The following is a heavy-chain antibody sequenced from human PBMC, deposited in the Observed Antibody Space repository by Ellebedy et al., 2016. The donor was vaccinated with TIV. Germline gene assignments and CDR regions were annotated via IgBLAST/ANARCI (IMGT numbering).Heavy chain of an antibody. CDR2: IYSDGST. CDR1: GFTVSGNY. D-gene: IGHD6-19*01. V-gene: IGHV3-66*01. J-gene: IGHJ6*02. CDR3: ARGITVADSRGFFYYYGLDV. Sequence: PGGSLRLSCAASGFTVSGNYMSWVRQAPGKGLEWVSVIYSDGSTLYADSVKGRLAISRDSSKNTLYLQMSSLRDEDTAVYYCARGITVADSRGFFYYYGLDVWGQGTTVTVFS.